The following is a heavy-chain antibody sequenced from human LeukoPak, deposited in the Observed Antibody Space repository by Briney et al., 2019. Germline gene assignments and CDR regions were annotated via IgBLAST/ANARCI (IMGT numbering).Heavy chain of an antibody. CDR1: GGTFSSYA. V-gene: IGHV1-69*05. D-gene: IGHD5-18*01. CDR2: IIPIFGTA. Sequence: SVKVSCKASGGTFSSYAISWVRQVPGQGLEWMGGIIPIFGTANYAQKFQGRVTITTDESTSTAYMELSSLRSEDTAVYYCARERGKGYSYSDYWGQGTLVTVSS. J-gene: IGHJ4*02. CDR3: ARERGKGYSYSDY.